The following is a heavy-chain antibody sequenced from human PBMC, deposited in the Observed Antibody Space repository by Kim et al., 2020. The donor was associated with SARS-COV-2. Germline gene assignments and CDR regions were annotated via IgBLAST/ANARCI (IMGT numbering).Heavy chain of an antibody. J-gene: IGHJ5*02. CDR3: AKGGYSYGYECGFDP. Sequence: GGSPRLSCAASGFTFDDYTMHWVRQAPGKGLEWVSLISWDGGSTYYADSVKGRFTISRDNSKNSLYLQMNSLRTEDTALYYCAKGGYSYGYECGFDPWGQGTLVTVSS. D-gene: IGHD5-18*01. V-gene: IGHV3-43*01. CDR1: GFTFDDYT. CDR2: ISWDGGST.